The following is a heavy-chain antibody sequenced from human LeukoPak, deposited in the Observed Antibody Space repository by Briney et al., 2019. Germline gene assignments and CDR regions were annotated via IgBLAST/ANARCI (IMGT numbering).Heavy chain of an antibody. CDR2: IYTSGST. Sequence: SETLSLTCTVSGGSISSYYWSWIRQPAGKGLEWIGRIYTSGSTNYNPSLKSRVTMSVDTSKNQLSLKLSSVTAADTAVYYCAREGTAMVPIDYWGQGTLVTVSS. CDR3: AREGTAMVPIDY. D-gene: IGHD5-18*01. CDR1: GGSISSYY. J-gene: IGHJ4*02. V-gene: IGHV4-4*07.